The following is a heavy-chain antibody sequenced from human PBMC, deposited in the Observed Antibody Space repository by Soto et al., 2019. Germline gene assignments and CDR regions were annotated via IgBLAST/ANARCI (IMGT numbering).Heavy chain of an antibody. J-gene: IGHJ4*02. CDR3: ARYFLGYCSGGSCYPYFDY. CDR2: IYYSGST. V-gene: IGHV4-31*03. Sequence: SETLSLTCTVSGGSISSGGYYWSWIRQHPGKGLEWIGYIYYSGSTYYNPSLKSRVTISVDTSKNQFSLKLSSVTAADTAVYYCARYFLGYCSGGSCYPYFDYWGQGTLVTVSS. CDR1: GGSISSGGYY. D-gene: IGHD2-15*01.